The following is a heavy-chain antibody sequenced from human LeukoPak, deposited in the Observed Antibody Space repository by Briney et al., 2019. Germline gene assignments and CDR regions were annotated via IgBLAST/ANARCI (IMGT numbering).Heavy chain of an antibody. D-gene: IGHD5-24*01. J-gene: IGHJ4*02. Sequence: AASVKVSCNASGGTFSSYAISWVRQAPGQGLEWMGRIIPILGIANYAQKFQGRVTITADKSTSTAYMELSSLRSEDTAVYYCARLEAEDGYNYVRGIWGQGTLVTVSS. V-gene: IGHV1-69*04. CDR2: IIPILGIA. CDR1: GGTFSSYA. CDR3: ARLEAEDGYNYVRGI.